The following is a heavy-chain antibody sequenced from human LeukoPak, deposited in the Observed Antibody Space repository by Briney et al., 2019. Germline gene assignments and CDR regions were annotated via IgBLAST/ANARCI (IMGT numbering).Heavy chain of an antibody. J-gene: IGHJ6*03. Sequence: PSQTLSLTCTVSGGSISSGSYYWSWIRQPAGKGLEWIGRIYTSGGTNYNPSLKSRVTISVDTSKNQFSLKLSSVTAADTAVYYCAGLGTTTGYYYMDVWGKGTTVTVSS. V-gene: IGHV4-61*02. CDR1: GGSISSGSYY. CDR2: IYTSGGT. CDR3: AGLGTTTGYYYMDV. D-gene: IGHD7-27*01.